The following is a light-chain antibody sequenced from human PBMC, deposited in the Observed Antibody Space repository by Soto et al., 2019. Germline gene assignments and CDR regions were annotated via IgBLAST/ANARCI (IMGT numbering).Light chain of an antibody. Sequence: DIQMTQSPSSLSASVGDRATFTCRASQGISNYLAWYQQKPGKVPKLLIYAASTLQSGVPSRFSGSGSGTDFTLTISSLQPEDVVTYYCQKYNSAPWTFGQGTKVEIK. J-gene: IGKJ1*01. CDR2: AAS. V-gene: IGKV1-27*01. CDR1: QGISNY. CDR3: QKYNSAPWT.